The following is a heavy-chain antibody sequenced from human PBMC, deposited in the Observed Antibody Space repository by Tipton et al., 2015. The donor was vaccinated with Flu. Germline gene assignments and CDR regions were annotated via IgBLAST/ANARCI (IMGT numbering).Heavy chain of an antibody. CDR3: ASERFGDYWD. CDR1: GFSFSSYE. J-gene: IGHJ4*02. Sequence: SLRLSCAASGFSFSSYEMNWVRQAPGKGLEWVSYISGSGSIIYYADSVKGRFTISRDNAENSLYLQMNSLRGEDTAVYYCASERFGDYWDWGQGTLVTVSS. V-gene: IGHV3-48*03. D-gene: IGHD4-17*01. CDR2: ISGSGSII.